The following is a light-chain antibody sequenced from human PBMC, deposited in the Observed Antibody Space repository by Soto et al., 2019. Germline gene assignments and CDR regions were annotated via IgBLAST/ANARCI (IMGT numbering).Light chain of an antibody. CDR1: QSVSSIL. Sequence: EIVLTQSPGTLSLSPGERATLSCRASQSVSSILLAWYQQKPGQAPRLLIYGASSRAPGVPDRFSGSVSGTDFTLTIGRLEPEDFAVYYCQHYGSSFGQGTKVDIK. J-gene: IGKJ1*01. V-gene: IGKV3-20*01. CDR3: QHYGSS. CDR2: GAS.